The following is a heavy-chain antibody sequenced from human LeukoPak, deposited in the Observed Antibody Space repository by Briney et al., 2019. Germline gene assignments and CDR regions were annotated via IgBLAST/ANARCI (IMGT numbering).Heavy chain of an antibody. Sequence: SETLSLTCTVSGGSISSYYWSWIRQPPGKGLEWIGYIYYSGSTNYNPSLKSRVTISVDTSKNQFSLKLSSVTAADTAVYYCARLEITTVTTSDYWGQGTLVTVSS. CDR1: GGSISSYY. J-gene: IGHJ4*02. V-gene: IGHV4-59*01. CDR2: IYYSGST. D-gene: IGHD4-17*01. CDR3: ARLEITTVTTSDY.